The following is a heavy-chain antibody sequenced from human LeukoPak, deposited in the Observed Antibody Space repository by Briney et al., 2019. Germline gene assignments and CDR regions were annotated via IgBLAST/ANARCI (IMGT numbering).Heavy chain of an antibody. J-gene: IGHJ4*02. D-gene: IGHD3-10*01. CDR1: GFTFSSYA. V-gene: IGHV3-30*04. Sequence: GGSLRLSCAASGFTFSSYAMHWVRQAPGKGLEWVAVISYDGSNKYYADSVKGRFTISRDNSKNTLYLQMNSLRAEDTAVYYCAKVYYGSGSRYFDYWGQGTLVTVSS. CDR3: AKVYYGSGSRYFDY. CDR2: ISYDGSNK.